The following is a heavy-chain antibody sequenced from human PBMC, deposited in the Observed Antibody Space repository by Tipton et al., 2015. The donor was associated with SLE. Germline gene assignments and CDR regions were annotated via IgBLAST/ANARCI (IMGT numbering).Heavy chain of an antibody. CDR3: AKQFVDV. Sequence: SLRLSCAASEFTFSNYAMSWVRQAPGKGLEWVSLIIGSGGSAYYVDSVKGRFTISRDNSRNTLYLQMSSLRAEDTAVYYCAKQFVDVWGQGTMVIVSS. CDR2: IIGSGGSA. D-gene: IGHD5-24*01. V-gene: IGHV3-23*01. J-gene: IGHJ3*01. CDR1: EFTFSNYA.